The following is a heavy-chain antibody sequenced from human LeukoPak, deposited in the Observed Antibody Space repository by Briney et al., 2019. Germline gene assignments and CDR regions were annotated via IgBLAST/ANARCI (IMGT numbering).Heavy chain of an antibody. V-gene: IGHV3-7*01. Sequence: GGSLRLSCAASGFTFSSYWMSCVRHAPGKGLELVANIKQDGSEKYYVDSVKGRFTISRDNAKNSLYLQMNSLRAEDTAVYYCARDYDFWSGYYTDYGMDVWGQGTTVTVSS. D-gene: IGHD3-3*01. CDR3: ARDYDFWSGYYTDYGMDV. CDR1: GFTFSSYW. J-gene: IGHJ6*02. CDR2: IKQDGSEK.